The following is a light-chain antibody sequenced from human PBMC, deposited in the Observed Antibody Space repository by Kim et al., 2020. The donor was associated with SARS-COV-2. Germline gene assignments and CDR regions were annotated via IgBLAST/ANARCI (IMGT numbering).Light chain of an antibody. CDR2: MNN. CDR3: GTWDAILKAV. V-gene: IGLV1-47*01. CDR1: SSNIGSNF. J-gene: IGLJ7*01. Sequence: PGQRVTISCSGNSSNIGSNFVYWYQQLPGTAPKLLFSMNNPRPSGVPDRFSGSKSGTSASLDTSGLRSEDEADYYCGTWDAILKAVFGGGTQLTVL.